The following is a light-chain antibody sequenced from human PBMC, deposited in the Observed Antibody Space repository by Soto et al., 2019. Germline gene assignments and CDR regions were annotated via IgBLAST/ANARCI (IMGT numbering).Light chain of an antibody. CDR3: QQYGFSPMYT. CDR1: QSLNAF. V-gene: IGKV3-20*01. Sequence: EIVLTQSPGTLSLSPGERATLSCRASQSLNAFLAWYQQQPGQAPRLLIYGASTRATGIPDRFSGSGSGTDFTLTISRLEPEDFGVYYCQQYGFSPMYTFGQGTKLEI. J-gene: IGKJ2*01. CDR2: GAS.